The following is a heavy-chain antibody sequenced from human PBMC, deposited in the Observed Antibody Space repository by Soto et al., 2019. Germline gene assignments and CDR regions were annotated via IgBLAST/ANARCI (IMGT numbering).Heavy chain of an antibody. V-gene: IGHV3-30*18. D-gene: IGHD6-19*01. Sequence: GGSLRLSCAASGFTFSSYGMHWVRQAPGKGLEWVAVISYDGSNKYYADSVKGRFTISRDNSKNTLYLQMNSLRAEDTAVYYCAKSGRDSSGWYPFFDIWGQGTMVTVSS. CDR2: ISYDGSNK. CDR1: GFTFSSYG. CDR3: AKSGRDSSGWYPFFDI. J-gene: IGHJ3*02.